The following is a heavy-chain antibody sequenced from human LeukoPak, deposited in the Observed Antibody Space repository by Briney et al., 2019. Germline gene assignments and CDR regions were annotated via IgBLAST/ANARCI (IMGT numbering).Heavy chain of an antibody. CDR3: ATAEDIVVAPDY. CDR1: GYTLTELS. J-gene: IGHJ4*02. CDR2: FDLEDGET. V-gene: IGHV1-24*01. Sequence: ASVKVSCKVSGYTLTELSMHWVRQAPGKGLEWMGGFDLEDGETIYAQKFQGRVTMTEDTSTDTAYMELSSLRSEDTAVYYCATAEDIVVAPDYWGQGTLVTVSS. D-gene: IGHD2-2*01.